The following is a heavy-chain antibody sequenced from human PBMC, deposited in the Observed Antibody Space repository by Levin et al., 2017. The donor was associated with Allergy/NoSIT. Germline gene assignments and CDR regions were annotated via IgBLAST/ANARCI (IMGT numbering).Heavy chain of an antibody. Sequence: KGSGPTLVKPTQTLTLTCTFSGLSLSTSGVGVDWIRQPPGKALEWLAVIYWDDDKRYSPSLKSRLTITKDTSKNQVVLTMTNMDPVDTGTYYCAHRNTNKGWFDPWGQGTLVTVSS. CDR3: AHRNTNKGWFDP. J-gene: IGHJ5*02. V-gene: IGHV2-5*02. CDR2: IYWDDDK. D-gene: IGHD1/OR15-1a*01. CDR1: GLSLSTSGVG.